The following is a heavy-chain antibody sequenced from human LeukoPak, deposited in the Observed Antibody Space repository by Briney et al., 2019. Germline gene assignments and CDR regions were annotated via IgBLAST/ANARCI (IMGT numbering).Heavy chain of an antibody. CDR1: GGSISSSNW. CDR3: ARRDLGSGWYFFDY. J-gene: IGHJ4*02. Sequence: SGTLSLTSAVSGGSISSSNWWSWVRQPPGKGLEWIGEIYHSGSTNYNPSLKSRVTISVDKSKNQFSLKLSSVTAADTAVYYCARRDLGSGWYFFDYWGQGTLVTVSS. V-gene: IGHV4-4*02. CDR2: IYHSGST. D-gene: IGHD6-19*01.